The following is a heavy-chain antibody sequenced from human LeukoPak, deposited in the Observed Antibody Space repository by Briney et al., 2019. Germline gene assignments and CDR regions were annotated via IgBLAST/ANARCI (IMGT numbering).Heavy chain of an antibody. Sequence: SQTLSLTCAISGDSVSSNSAAWNWIRQSPSRGLEWPGRTYYRSKWYNDYAVSVKSRITINPDTSKNQFSLQLNSVTPEDTAVYYCAREGRTIFGVVGYYYYYMDVWGKGTTVTVSS. J-gene: IGHJ6*03. D-gene: IGHD3-3*01. CDR1: GDSVSSNSAA. CDR3: AREGRTIFGVVGYYYYYMDV. CDR2: TYYRSKWYN. V-gene: IGHV6-1*01.